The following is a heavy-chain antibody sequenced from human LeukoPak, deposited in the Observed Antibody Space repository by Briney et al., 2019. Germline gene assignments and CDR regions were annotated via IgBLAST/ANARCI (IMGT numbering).Heavy chain of an antibody. D-gene: IGHD3-10*01. V-gene: IGHV4-39*01. CDR3: ARNQAGDGLYYYYYYGMDV. Sequence: SETLSLTCTVSGGSISSSSYSWGWIRQPPGKGLEWIGSIYYSGSTYYNPSLKSRVTISVDTSKNQFSLKLSSVTAADTAVYYCARNQAGDGLYYYYYYGMDVWGQGTTVTVSS. CDR2: IYYSGST. CDR1: GGSISSSSYS. J-gene: IGHJ6*02.